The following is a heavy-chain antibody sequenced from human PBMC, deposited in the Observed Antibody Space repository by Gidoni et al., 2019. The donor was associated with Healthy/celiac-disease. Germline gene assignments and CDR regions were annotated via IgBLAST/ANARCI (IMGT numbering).Heavy chain of an antibody. CDR3: ASRDYYYDSSGPIDY. D-gene: IGHD3-22*01. V-gene: IGHV3-30*03. Sequence: QVQLVESGGGVVQPGRSLRLSCAASGFTFSSYGMHWVRQAPGKGLEWVAVISYDGSNKYYADSVKGRFTISRDNSKNTLYLQMNSLRAEDTAVYYCASRDYYYDSSGPIDYWGQGTLVTVSS. J-gene: IGHJ4*02. CDR2: ISYDGSNK. CDR1: GFTFSSYG.